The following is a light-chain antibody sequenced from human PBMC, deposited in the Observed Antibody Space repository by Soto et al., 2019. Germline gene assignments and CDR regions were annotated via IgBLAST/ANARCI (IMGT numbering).Light chain of an antibody. J-gene: IGLJ3*02. V-gene: IGLV1-47*01. Sequence: QSVLTQPPSASGTPGQRVTISCSGSSSNIGSNYVYWYQQLPGTAPKLLIHRNNQRPSGVPDRFSGSKSGTSASLAISGLRSEDEADYYCAAWDDSLSAFWVFGGGTQLTVL. CDR2: RNN. CDR1: SSNIGSNY. CDR3: AAWDDSLSAFWV.